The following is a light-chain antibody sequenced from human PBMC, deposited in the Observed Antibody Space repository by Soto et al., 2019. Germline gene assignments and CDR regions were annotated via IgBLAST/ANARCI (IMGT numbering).Light chain of an antibody. J-gene: IGKJ5*01. Sequence: EIVLTQSPATLSLSPGERATLSCRASQSVSSYLAWYQQKPVQAPRLLIYDASNRSTGITARFSGSGSGTDFTLTISSLEPEDFAVYYCQQRSNWPPITFGQGTRLEIK. CDR3: QQRSNWPPIT. CDR1: QSVSSY. CDR2: DAS. V-gene: IGKV3-11*01.